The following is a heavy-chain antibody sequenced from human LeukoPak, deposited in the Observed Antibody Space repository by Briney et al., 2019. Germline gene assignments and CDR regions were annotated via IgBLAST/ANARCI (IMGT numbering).Heavy chain of an antibody. J-gene: IGHJ3*02. V-gene: IGHV3-15*01. CDR1: GFTFSNAW. CDR2: IRSKSDGGKT. CDR3: TTDRGLYDSSGYYYFATDI. Sequence: GGSLRLSCAASGFTFSNAWMNWVRQAPGKGLAWVGRIRSKSDGGKTEYAAPVKGRFTISRDDSKNTLFLQMNSLKTEDTAVYYCTTDRGLYDSSGYYYFATDIWGQGTMVTVSS. D-gene: IGHD3-22*01.